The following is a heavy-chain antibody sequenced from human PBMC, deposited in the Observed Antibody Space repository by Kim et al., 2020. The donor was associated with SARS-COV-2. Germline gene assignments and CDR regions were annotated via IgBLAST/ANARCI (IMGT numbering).Heavy chain of an antibody. D-gene: IGHD5-12*01. CDR1: GGSFSGYY. Sequence: SETLSLTCAVYGGSFSGYYWSWIRQPPGKGLEWIGEINHSGSTNYNPPLKSRVTISVDTSKNQFSLKLSSVTAADTAVYYCARGGWLRLRAFDIWGQGTMVTVSS. V-gene: IGHV4-34*01. CDR2: INHSGST. CDR3: ARGGWLRLRAFDI. J-gene: IGHJ3*02.